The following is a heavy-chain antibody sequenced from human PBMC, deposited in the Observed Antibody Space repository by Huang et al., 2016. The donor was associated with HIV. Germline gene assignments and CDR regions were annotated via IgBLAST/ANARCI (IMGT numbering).Heavy chain of an antibody. CDR1: GGSITSSSYY. V-gene: IGHV4-39*01. Sequence: QLQLQGSGPGLVKPSETLSLTCTVSGGSITSSSYYWGWIRQPPGKGLEWFGSIYYSGSTDYNPSRKSRVTVSVDPSKNQFSLKLSSVTAADTAVYYCARHFSYYDSSGYTPWDAFDIWGQGTMVTVSS. D-gene: IGHD3-22*01. CDR3: ARHFSYYDSSGYTPWDAFDI. CDR2: IYYSGST. J-gene: IGHJ3*02.